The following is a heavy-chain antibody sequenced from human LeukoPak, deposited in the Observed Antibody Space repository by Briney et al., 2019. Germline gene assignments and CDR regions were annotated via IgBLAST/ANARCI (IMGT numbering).Heavy chain of an antibody. Sequence: GESLKISCKGSGYSFVSSWIGWVRQMPGKGLEWMGIIYPGDSDTRYSPSFQGQVTISADKSISTAYLQWTSLKASDTAMYYCARYGRDGYTKADYWGQGTLVTVSS. CDR3: ARYGRDGYTKADY. CDR1: GYSFVSSW. CDR2: IYPGDSDT. V-gene: IGHV5-51*01. D-gene: IGHD5-24*01. J-gene: IGHJ4*02.